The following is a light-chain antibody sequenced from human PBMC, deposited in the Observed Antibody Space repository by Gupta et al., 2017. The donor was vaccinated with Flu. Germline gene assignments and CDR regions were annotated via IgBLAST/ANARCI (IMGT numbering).Light chain of an antibody. J-gene: IGKJ2*01. V-gene: IGKV3-20*01. Sequence: GERATLSCRASQSVSSSYIAWYQQKPGQAPRFIIYGASSRATGIPDRFSGSGSGTDFSLTISRLEPEDFAVYYCQQYGSSPGTFGQGTKLEIK. CDR1: QSVSSSY. CDR3: QQYGSSPGT. CDR2: GAS.